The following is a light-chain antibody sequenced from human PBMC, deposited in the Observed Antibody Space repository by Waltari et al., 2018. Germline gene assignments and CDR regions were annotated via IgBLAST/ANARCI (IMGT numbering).Light chain of an antibody. CDR3: QQYGSWS. CDR1: QSVAIN. CDR2: GAS. Sequence: EIVMTQSPATLSVSHGERATLSCRASQSVAINLVWYQQKPGQAPRLLIYGASTKVTGTPDRLSGSGSGTEFTLTISNVEPDDFAVYYCQQYGSWSFGGGTKVEIK. V-gene: IGKV3-15*01. J-gene: IGKJ4*01.